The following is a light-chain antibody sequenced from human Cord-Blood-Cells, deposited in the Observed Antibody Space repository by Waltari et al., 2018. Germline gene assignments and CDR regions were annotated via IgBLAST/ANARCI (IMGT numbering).Light chain of an antibody. J-gene: IGLJ3*02. CDR2: SNN. CDR3: AAWDDSLNGWV. V-gene: IGLV1-44*01. CDR1: SSNIGRNT. Sequence: QSVLTQPPSASGTPGQRLTISCSGSSSNIGRNTVNWYQQLPGTAPKLLIYSNNQRPSGVPDRFSGSKSGTSASLAISGLQSEDEADYYCAAWDDSLNGWVFGGGTKLTVL.